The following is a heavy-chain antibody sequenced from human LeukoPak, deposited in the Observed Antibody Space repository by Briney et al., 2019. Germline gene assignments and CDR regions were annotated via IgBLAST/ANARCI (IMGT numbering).Heavy chain of an antibody. D-gene: IGHD1-26*01. Sequence: SETLSLTCTVSGGSISSYYWSWIRQPPGKGLEWIGYIYYSGSTNYNPSLKSRVTISVDTSKNQFSLKLGSVTAADTAVYYCARAVPSGSYFYYYYYMDVWGKGTTVTISS. V-gene: IGHV4-59*01. CDR2: IYYSGST. CDR1: GGSISSYY. CDR3: ARAVPSGSYFYYYYYMDV. J-gene: IGHJ6*03.